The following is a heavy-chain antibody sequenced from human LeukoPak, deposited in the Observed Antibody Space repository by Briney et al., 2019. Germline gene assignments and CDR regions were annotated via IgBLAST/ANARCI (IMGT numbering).Heavy chain of an antibody. Sequence: GGPLRLSCAASGFTFSSYAMSWVRQAPGKGLEWVSAISGSGGSTYYADSVKGRFTISRDNSKNTLYLQMNSLRAEDTAVYYCAKGTYSGYDVDYWGQGTLVTVSS. CDR2: ISGSGGST. V-gene: IGHV3-23*01. J-gene: IGHJ4*02. CDR1: GFTFSSYA. D-gene: IGHD5-12*01. CDR3: AKGTYSGYDVDY.